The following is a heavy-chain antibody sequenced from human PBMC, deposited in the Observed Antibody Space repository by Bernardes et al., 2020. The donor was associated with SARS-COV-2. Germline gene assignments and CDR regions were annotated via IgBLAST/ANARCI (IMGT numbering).Heavy chain of an antibody. Sequence: GGSLRLSCAASGFIFSTYGMHWVRQAPDKGLEWVDIIWSDGSTKYYADSVKGRFTISRDNSKNTLYLQMNSLRVEDTAVYYCASAPWELKKYWGQGTLVTVSS. CDR1: GFIFSTYG. D-gene: IGHD1-26*01. CDR3: ASAPWELKKY. J-gene: IGHJ4*02. V-gene: IGHV3-33*01. CDR2: IWSDGSTK.